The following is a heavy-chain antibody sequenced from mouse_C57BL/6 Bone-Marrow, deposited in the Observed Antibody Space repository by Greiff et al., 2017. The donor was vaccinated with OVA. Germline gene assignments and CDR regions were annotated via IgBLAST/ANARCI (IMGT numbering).Heavy chain of an antibody. Sequence: EVKVVESGGGLVQSGRSLRLSCATSGFTFSDFYMEWVRQAPGKGLEWIAASRNKANDYTTEYSASVKGRFIVSRDTSQSILYLQMNALRAEDTAIYYCARDRPGTRYFDVWGTGTTVTVSS. J-gene: IGHJ1*03. CDR3: ARDRPGTRYFDV. D-gene: IGHD4-1*01. CDR2: SRNKANDYTT. V-gene: IGHV7-1*01. CDR1: GFTFSDFY.